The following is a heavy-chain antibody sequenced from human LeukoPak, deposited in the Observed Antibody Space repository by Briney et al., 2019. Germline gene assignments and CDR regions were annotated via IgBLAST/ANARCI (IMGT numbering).Heavy chain of an antibody. Sequence: SGTLSLTRAVYGGSFSGYSWGGVRQPPRKGLGWVGEINHSGSTKYNPSLKSRVTISVDTSKNQFSLKLSSGTAADTAVYYCARGSEVVVPAAIPYFDYWGQGTLVTVSS. V-gene: IGHV4-34*01. CDR2: INHSGST. J-gene: IGHJ4*02. CDR3: ARGSEVVVPAAIPYFDY. CDR1: GGSFSGYS. D-gene: IGHD2-2*02.